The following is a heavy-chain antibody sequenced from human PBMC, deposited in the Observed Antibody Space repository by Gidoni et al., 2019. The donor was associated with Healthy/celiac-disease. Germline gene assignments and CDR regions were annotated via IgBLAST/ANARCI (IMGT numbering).Heavy chain of an antibody. CDR1: GFPFSSYA. V-gene: IGHV3-23*01. CDR2: ISGSGGST. CDR3: AKPIQYYYDSSGYYYVKDAFDI. D-gene: IGHD3-22*01. Sequence: EVQLLESGGGLVQPGGSLRLSCAASGFPFSSYAMSWVRQAPGKGLEWVSAISGSGGSTYYADSVKGLFTISRDNSKNTLYLQMNSLRAEDTAVYYCAKPIQYYYDSSGYYYVKDAFDIWGQGTMVTVSS. J-gene: IGHJ3*02.